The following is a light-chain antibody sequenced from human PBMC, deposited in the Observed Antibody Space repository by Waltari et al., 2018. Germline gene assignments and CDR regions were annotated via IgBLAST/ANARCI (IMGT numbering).Light chain of an antibody. CDR2: KAS. V-gene: IGKV1-5*03. CDR1: QNINSW. Sequence: DIQMTQSPSTLSASVGDRVTITCRASQNINSWLAWYQQKPGKAPKLLIYKASSLETGVPSRFSGSESGTEFTLTINSPQPDDFATYYCQQYNSYHIFTFGPGTKVEI. J-gene: IGKJ3*01. CDR3: QQYNSYHIFT.